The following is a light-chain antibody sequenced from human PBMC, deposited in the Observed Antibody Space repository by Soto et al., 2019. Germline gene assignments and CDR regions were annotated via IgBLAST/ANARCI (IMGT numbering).Light chain of an antibody. Sequence: EIVLTQSPGTLSLSPGERATLSCRASQSVSSSYLAWYQQKPGQAPRLLIYGTSSRATAIPDRFSGSGSGTDFTLTMSRLEPEDFAVYYCHQYGSSSWTFGQGTKVEIK. J-gene: IGKJ1*01. CDR1: QSVSSSY. CDR3: HQYGSSSWT. CDR2: GTS. V-gene: IGKV3-20*01.